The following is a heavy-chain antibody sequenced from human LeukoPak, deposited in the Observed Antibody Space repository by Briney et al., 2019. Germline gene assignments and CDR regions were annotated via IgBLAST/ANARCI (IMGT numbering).Heavy chain of an antibody. Sequence: PGGSLRLSCAASGFTFSTYWMNWVRQAPGKGLEWVASINPDGSEKYYVDSVKGRFTISRDSAKNSLSLQMNSLRAEDTAVYYCAKDLVGATNADFDYWGQGTLVTVSS. CDR2: INPDGSEK. CDR3: AKDLVGATNADFDY. CDR1: GFTFSTYW. J-gene: IGHJ4*02. D-gene: IGHD1-26*01. V-gene: IGHV3-7*03.